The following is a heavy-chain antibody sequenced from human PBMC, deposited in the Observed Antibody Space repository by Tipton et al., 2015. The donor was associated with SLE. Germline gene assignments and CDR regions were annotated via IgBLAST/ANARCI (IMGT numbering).Heavy chain of an antibody. V-gene: IGHV4-61*09. D-gene: IGHD3-3*01. J-gene: IGHJ3*01. CDR3: ATPTYSDFWSGSKRNLVAFNV. CDR2: ISSSGSI. CDR1: GASINSGTYY. Sequence: TLSLTCTVSGASINSGTYYWSWIRQPAGKGLEWIAYISSSGSINSHPSLRSRVSVSVDPSKNQFSLKLNSVTAADTAVYYCATPTYSDFWSGSKRNLVAFNVWGQGTVVTVSS.